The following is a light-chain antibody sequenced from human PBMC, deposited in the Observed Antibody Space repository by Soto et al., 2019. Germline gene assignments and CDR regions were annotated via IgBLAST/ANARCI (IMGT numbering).Light chain of an antibody. CDR3: QQRTIWPWT. Sequence: EIVITSCRASVYMSAVDRSTLTCRASQSVGSYFAWYQQKPGQTPRLLIYDISYRATGIPARFSCSGSGPDFALTISRLKPADFPVHYWQQRTIWPWTFGQGTKVDIK. CDR1: QSVGSY. J-gene: IGKJ1*01. CDR2: DIS. V-gene: IGKV3-11*01.